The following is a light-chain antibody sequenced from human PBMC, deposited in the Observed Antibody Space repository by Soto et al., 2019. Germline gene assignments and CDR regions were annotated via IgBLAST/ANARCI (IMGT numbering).Light chain of an antibody. Sequence: NFMLTQPHSVSDSPGKTVTISCTRSSGSIASNYVQWYQQRPGSAPTTVIYEDNQRPSGVPDRFSGSIDSSSNSASLPISGLKTEDEADDYCQSFDSTNQGVFGGGTQLTVL. CDR3: QSFDSTNQGV. CDR1: SGSIASNY. V-gene: IGLV6-57*04. J-gene: IGLJ2*01. CDR2: EDN.